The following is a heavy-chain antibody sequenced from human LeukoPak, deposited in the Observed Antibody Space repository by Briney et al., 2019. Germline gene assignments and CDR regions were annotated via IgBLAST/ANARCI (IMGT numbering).Heavy chain of an antibody. CDR1: GYSFTSHY. Sequence: ASVKVSCKASGYSFTSHYMHWVRHAPGQGLEWMGLINPSGSSTLYAQKFQGSVTMTRDMSTTTDYMELSSLRSEDTAVYYCARDNSVGDIAWWFDPWGQGTLVTVSS. D-gene: IGHD3-16*02. CDR3: ARDNSVGDIAWWFDP. V-gene: IGHV1-46*01. J-gene: IGHJ5*02. CDR2: INPSGSST.